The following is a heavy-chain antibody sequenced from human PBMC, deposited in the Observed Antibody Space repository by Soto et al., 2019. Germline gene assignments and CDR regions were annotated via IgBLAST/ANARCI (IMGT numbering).Heavy chain of an antibody. CDR1: GFTFDTYA. J-gene: IGHJ6*03. CDR2: YSGRGAKT. V-gene: IGHV3-23*01. CDR3: AKLECSGGSCYSGRLVDYFYYYMDV. Sequence: EVQLLESGGGLVQPGGSLRLSCAASGFTFDTYAMSWVRQAPGKGLEWVSAYSGRGAKTYYADSVKGRFTISRDNSKNTLYLQMNSLRAEDTAVYHCAKLECSGGSCYSGRLVDYFYYYMDVWGKGTTVTVSS. D-gene: IGHD2-15*01.